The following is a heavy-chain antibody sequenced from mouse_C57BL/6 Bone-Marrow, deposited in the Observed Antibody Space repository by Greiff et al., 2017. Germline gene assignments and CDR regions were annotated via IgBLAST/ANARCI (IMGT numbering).Heavy chain of an antibody. CDR1: GYTFTSYW. Sequence: QVQLQQPGAELVMPGASVKLSCKASGYTFTSYWMHWVKQRPGQGLEWIGEIDPSDSYTNYNQKFKGKSTLTVDKSSSTAYMQLSSLTSEDSAVYYCARATDYYGSSYVVYYAMDYWGQGTSVTVSS. V-gene: IGHV1-69*01. D-gene: IGHD1-1*01. CDR3: ARATDYYGSSYVVYYAMDY. J-gene: IGHJ4*01. CDR2: IDPSDSYT.